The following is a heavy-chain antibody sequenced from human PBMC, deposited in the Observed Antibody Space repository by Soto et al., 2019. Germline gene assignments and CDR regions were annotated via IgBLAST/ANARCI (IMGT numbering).Heavy chain of an antibody. CDR3: ARVWRGVYYGFWRSCLDV. J-gene: IGHJ6*02. CDR1: GFTFSSYS. CDR2: ISSSSSYI. D-gene: IGHD3-3*01. Sequence: GGSLRLSCAASGFTFSSYSMNWVRQAPGKGLEWVSSISSSSSYIYYADSVKGRFTISRDNAKNSLYLQMNSLRAEDTAVYYCARVWRGVYYGFWRSCLDVRGQGTTVTVSS. V-gene: IGHV3-21*01.